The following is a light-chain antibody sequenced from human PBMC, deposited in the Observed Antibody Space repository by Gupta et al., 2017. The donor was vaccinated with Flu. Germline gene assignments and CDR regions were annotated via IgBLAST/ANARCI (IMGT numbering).Light chain of an antibody. J-gene: IGLJ3*02. CDR3: V. Sequence: QLVLTQSPSASASLGASVKLTCTLSSGHSSYAIAWHQQQPEKGPRYLMKLNSDGSHSKGDGIPDRFSGSSSGAERYLTISSLQSEDEADYSRVFGGGTKLTVL. CDR2: LNSDGSH. V-gene: IGLV4-69*01. CDR1: SGHSSYA.